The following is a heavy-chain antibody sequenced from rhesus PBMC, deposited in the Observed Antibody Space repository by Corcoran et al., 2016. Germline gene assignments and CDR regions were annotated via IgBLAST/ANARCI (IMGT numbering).Heavy chain of an antibody. J-gene: IGHJ5-1*01. CDR2: IYGSSGST. V-gene: IGHV4-76*01. Sequence: QVQLQESGPGVVKPSETLSLTCAVSGGSISGGYGWSWIRQPPGQGLERIGYIYGSSGSTNSNPSLKNRVSISKDASKNQFSLKLSSVTAADTAVYYCARVDGSYYRYNRFDVWGPGVLVTVSS. CDR1: GGSISGGYG. CDR3: ARVDGSYYRYNRFDV. D-gene: IGHD3-16*01.